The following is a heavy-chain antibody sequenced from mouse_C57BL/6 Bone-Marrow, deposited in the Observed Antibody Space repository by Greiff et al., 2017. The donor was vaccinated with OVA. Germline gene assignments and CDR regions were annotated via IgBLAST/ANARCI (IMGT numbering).Heavy chain of an antibody. D-gene: IGHD2-4*01. CDR3: AKNEGPYDYDVAWFAY. CDR1: GFSLTSYG. Sequence: QVQLQQSGPGLVQPSQSLSITCTVSGFSLTSYGVHWVRQSPGKGLEWLGVIWRGGSTDYNAAFMSRLSITKDNSKSQVFFKMNSLQADDTAIYYCAKNEGPYDYDVAWFAYWGQGTLVTVSA. J-gene: IGHJ3*01. V-gene: IGHV2-5*01. CDR2: IWRGGST.